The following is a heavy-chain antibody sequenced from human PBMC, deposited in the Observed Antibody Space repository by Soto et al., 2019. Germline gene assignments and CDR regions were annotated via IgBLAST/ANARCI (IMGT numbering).Heavy chain of an antibody. D-gene: IGHD6-6*01. CDR1: GFTFSNAW. V-gene: IGHV3-15*01. CDR3: TTEPPYIAARPYYFDY. Sequence: PVGSLRLSCAASGFTFSNAWMSWVRQAPGKGLEWVGRIKSKTDGGTTDYAAPVKGRFTISRDDSKNTLYLQMNSLKTEDTAVYYCTTEPPYIAARPYYFDYWGQGTLVTVSS. CDR2: IKSKTDGGTT. J-gene: IGHJ4*02.